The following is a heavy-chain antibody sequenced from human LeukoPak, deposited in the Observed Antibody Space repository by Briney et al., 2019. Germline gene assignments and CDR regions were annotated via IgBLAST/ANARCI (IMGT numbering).Heavy chain of an antibody. D-gene: IGHD5-12*01. V-gene: IGHV3-21*01. CDR2: ISSSSSYI. CDR1: GFTFSSYS. J-gene: IGHJ4*02. CDR3: ARDSGYDGGDY. Sequence: GGSLRLSCAASGFTFSSYSMNGVRQAPGKGLEWVSSISSSSSYIYYADSVRGRFTISRDNAKNSLYLQMNSLRAEDTAVYYCARDSGYDGGDYWGQGTLVTVSS.